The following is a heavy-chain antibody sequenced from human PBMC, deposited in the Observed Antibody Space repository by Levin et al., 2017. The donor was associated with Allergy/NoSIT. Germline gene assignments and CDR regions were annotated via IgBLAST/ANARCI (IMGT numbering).Heavy chain of an antibody. V-gene: IGHV2-5*02. J-gene: IGHJ4*02. CDR1: GFSLSPSGVG. CDR3: AHSSYDFSSGYSWACSVDS. CDR2: IYWDDDK. Sequence: SGPTLVKPTQTLTLTCTFSGFSLSPSGVGVGWIRQPPGKALEWLALIYWDDDKRYSPSLKSRLTITKDTTRTLVVLTMTKMDPVDAATYYCAHSSYDFSSGYSWACSVDSWGQGTLITVSS. D-gene: IGHD3-3*01.